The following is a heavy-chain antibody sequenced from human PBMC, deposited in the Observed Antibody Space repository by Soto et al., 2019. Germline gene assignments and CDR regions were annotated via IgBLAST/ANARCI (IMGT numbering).Heavy chain of an antibody. V-gene: IGHV3-49*03. CDR3: TRDSGCGGDCYESYFDY. CDR1: GFTFGDYA. D-gene: IGHD2-21*02. J-gene: IGHJ4*02. Sequence: PGGSLRLSCTASGFTFGDYAMSWFRQAPGKGLEWVGFVKSKGYGGTTEHAASVKGRFTISRDDSKSIAYLQMNSLKTEDTAVYYCTRDSGCGGDCYESYFDYRGPGTLVTVSS. CDR2: VKSKGYGGTT.